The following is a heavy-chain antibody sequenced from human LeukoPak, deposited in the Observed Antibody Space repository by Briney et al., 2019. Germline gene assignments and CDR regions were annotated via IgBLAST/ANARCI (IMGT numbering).Heavy chain of an antibody. CDR3: ARLSYGSGSHYNFYFDF. Sequence: PSETLSLTCTVSGGSFSSGSHYWGWIRQPPGKGLEWIGIIYYSGNSYYNPSLKSRVTISVDASKNQFSLNLSSVTAADTAVYYCARLSYGSGSHYNFYFDFWGQGTLVTVSA. CDR1: GGSFSSGSHY. V-gene: IGHV4-39*01. J-gene: IGHJ4*02. CDR2: IYYSGNS. D-gene: IGHD3-10*01.